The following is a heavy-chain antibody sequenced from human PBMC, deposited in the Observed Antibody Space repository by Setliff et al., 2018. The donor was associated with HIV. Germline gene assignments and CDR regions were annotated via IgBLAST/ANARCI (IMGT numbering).Heavy chain of an antibody. V-gene: IGHV3-66*02. CDR1: GFTVSSNY. D-gene: IGHD1-7*01. Sequence: SCAASGFTVSSNYMSWVRQAPGKGLEWVSVIYSGGTTYYADSVKGRFTISRDNSKNTLYLQMNSLRTEDTAVYYCARDPGNYCHYFDYWGQGTLVTVSS. CDR2: IYSGGTT. CDR3: ARDPGNYCHYFDY. J-gene: IGHJ4*02.